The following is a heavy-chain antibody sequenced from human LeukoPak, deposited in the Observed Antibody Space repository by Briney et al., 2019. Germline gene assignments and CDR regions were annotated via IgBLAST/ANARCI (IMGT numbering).Heavy chain of an antibody. CDR2: INAGNGNT. CDR3: ARSYCSSISCYGYYMDV. Sequence: ASVKVSCKASGYTFTSYAMHWVRQAPGQRLEWMGWINAGNGNTKYSQKFQGRVTITRDTSASTAYMELSSLRSEDTAVYYCARSYCSSISCYGYYMDVWGKGTTVTVSS. D-gene: IGHD2-2*01. J-gene: IGHJ6*03. V-gene: IGHV1-3*01. CDR1: GYTFTSYA.